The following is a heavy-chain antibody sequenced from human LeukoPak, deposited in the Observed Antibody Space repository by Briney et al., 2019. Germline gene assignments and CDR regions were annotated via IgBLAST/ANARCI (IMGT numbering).Heavy chain of an antibody. V-gene: IGHV4-31*03. D-gene: IGHD3-9*01. CDR2: IYYSGST. J-gene: IGHJ6*02. Sequence: SQTLSLTCTVCGGSISSGDYYWSWIRQHPGKGLEWIGYIYYSGSTYYNPSLKSRVTISVDTSKNQFSLKLSSVTAADTAVYYCARDYGHYDILTGYRPYGMDVWGQGATVTVSS. CDR3: ARDYGHYDILTGYRPYGMDV. CDR1: GGSISSGDYY.